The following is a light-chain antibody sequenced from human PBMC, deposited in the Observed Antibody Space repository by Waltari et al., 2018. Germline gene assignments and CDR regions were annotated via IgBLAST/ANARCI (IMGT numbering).Light chain of an antibody. J-gene: IGLJ2*01. V-gene: IGLV3-27*01. Sequence: SYELTQPSSVSVSPGQTTRITCSGDVLAKKYARWFQQKPGQAPVLVIYKDSERPSGSPELFSGASSGTTVTLTISGAQVEDEADSYCYSAADNTYVVFGGGTKLTVL. CDR2: KDS. CDR3: YSAADNTYVV. CDR1: VLAKKY.